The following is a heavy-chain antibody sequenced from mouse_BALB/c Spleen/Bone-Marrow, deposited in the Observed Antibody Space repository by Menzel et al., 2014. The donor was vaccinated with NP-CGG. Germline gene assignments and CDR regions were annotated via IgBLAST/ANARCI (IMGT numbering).Heavy chain of an antibody. CDR2: IYPGDGDT. J-gene: IGHJ2*01. Sequence: VQLVESGAELVRPGSSVKISCKASGYAFSSYWMNWVKQRPGQGLEWIGRIYPGDGDTNYSGKFKGKATLTADESPSTAYMQLSSLTSEDSAVYFCAFGNYDFDYWGQGTTLTVSS. CDR3: AFGNYDFDY. V-gene: IGHV1-80*01. CDR1: GYAFSSYW. D-gene: IGHD2-1*01.